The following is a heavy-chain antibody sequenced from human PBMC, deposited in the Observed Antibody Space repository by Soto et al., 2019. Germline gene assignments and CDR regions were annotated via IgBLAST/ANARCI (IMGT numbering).Heavy chain of an antibody. J-gene: IGHJ5*02. V-gene: IGHV4-39*01. Sequence: KPSETLSLTCTVSGGSISSSSYYWGWIRQPPGKGLEWIGSVYYNGNTYYNPSLKSRVTISVDTSKNQFSLKLSSVTAADTAVYYCATFEYSSSGGFDPWGQGTLVTVSS. CDR1: GGSISSSSYY. D-gene: IGHD6-6*01. CDR3: ATFEYSSSGGFDP. CDR2: VYYNGNT.